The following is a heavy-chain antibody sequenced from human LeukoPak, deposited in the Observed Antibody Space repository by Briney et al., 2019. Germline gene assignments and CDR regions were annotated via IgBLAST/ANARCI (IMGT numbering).Heavy chain of an antibody. CDR1: GGSISSYY. V-gene: IGHV4-4*07. CDR2: IYTSGST. J-gene: IGHJ4*02. CDR3: ARGRWIAVAGTLDY. D-gene: IGHD6-19*01. Sequence: SETLSLTCTVSGGSISSYYWSWIRQPAGKGLEWIGRIYTSGSTNYNPSLKSRVTMSVDTSKNQFSLKLSSVTAADTAVYYCARGRWIAVAGTLDYWGQGTLVTVSS.